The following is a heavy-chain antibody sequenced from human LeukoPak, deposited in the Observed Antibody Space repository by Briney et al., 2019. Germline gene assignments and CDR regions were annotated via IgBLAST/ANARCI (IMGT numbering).Heavy chain of an antibody. CDR3: AKEVTVTKVSVTLMIDY. CDR1: GFTFSSYA. CDR2: ISGSGDST. D-gene: IGHD4-11*01. J-gene: IGHJ4*02. Sequence: HPGGSLRLSCAASGFTFSSYAMSWVRQAPGKGLEWVSAISGSGDSTYYADSVKGRFTISRDNSKNTLNLHMNSLRAEDTAVYYCAKEVTVTKVSVTLMIDYWGQGTLVTVSS. V-gene: IGHV3-23*01.